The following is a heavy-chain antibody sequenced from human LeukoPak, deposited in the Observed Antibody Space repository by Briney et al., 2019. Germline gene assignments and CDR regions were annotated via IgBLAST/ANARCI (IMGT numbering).Heavy chain of an antibody. V-gene: IGHV3-30*18. J-gene: IGHJ4*02. CDR2: ISYDGSNQ. CDR3: AKVAPSRQLVEYFDC. D-gene: IGHD6-6*01. CDR1: GFAFSSYG. Sequence: GGSLSLSCAASGFAFSSYGMHWIRQAPGKGLEWVAIISYDGSNQFYADSVKGRFTISRDNSKNTLDLQMNSLRLEDTAVYYCAKVAPSRQLVEYFDCWGQGALVTVSS.